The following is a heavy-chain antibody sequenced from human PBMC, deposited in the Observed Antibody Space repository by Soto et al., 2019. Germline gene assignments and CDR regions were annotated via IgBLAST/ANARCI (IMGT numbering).Heavy chain of an antibody. CDR1: GYSFSNYW. D-gene: IGHD2-2*02. J-gene: IGHJ6*02. Sequence: DSLTISCKASGYSFSNYWIGWVRQMAGKGLEWMGRIDPSDSYTDYSPSFQGHVTISTDKSIATAFLQWSSLKASDTAIYYCARLEGYCRSTSCYNYYYGLDVWGQGTAVTVSS. CDR2: IDPSDSYT. V-gene: IGHV5-10-1*01. CDR3: ARLEGYCRSTSCYNYYYGLDV.